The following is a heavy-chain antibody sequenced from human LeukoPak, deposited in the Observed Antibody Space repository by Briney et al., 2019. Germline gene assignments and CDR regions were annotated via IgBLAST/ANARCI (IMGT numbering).Heavy chain of an antibody. Sequence: GGSLRLSCAASGFTFSSYGMHWVRQAPGKGLEWVAFIRYDGSNKYYADSVKGRFTISRDNSKNTLYLQMNSLRAEDTAVYYCAREDCSSTSCYPSDYWGQGTLVTVSS. D-gene: IGHD2-2*01. CDR2: IRYDGSNK. J-gene: IGHJ4*02. CDR1: GFTFSSYG. V-gene: IGHV3-30*02. CDR3: AREDCSSTSCYPSDY.